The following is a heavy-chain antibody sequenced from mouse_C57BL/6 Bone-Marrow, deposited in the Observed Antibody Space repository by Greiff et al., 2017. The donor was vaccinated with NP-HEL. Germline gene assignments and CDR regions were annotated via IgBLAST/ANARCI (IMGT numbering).Heavy chain of an antibody. Sequence: VMLVESGPGLVAPSQSLSITCPVSGFSLTSYAVSWVRQPPGKGLEWLGVIWGDGSTNYHSALISSLSISKDNSTSQVFVKLNSLQTDDTATYYCAKNEGFYYDYDAWFAYWGQGTLVTVSS. D-gene: IGHD2-4*01. J-gene: IGHJ3*01. CDR1: GFSLTSYA. V-gene: IGHV2-3*01. CDR2: IWGDGST. CDR3: AKNEGFYYDYDAWFAY.